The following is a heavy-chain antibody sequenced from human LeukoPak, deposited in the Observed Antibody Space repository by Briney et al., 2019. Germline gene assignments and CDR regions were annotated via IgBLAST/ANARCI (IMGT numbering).Heavy chain of an antibody. D-gene: IGHD3-22*01. V-gene: IGHV4-59*12. CDR1: GGSISSFY. CDR2: IYYSGST. CDR3: ARDALLTYYYDSSGYYRPGFDY. J-gene: IGHJ4*02. Sequence: SETLSLTCTVSGGSISSFYWSWIRQPPGKGLEWIGYIYYSGSTNYNPSLKSRVTISVDTSKNQFSLKLSSVTAADTAVYYCARDALLTYYYDSSGYYRPGFDYWGQGTLVTVSS.